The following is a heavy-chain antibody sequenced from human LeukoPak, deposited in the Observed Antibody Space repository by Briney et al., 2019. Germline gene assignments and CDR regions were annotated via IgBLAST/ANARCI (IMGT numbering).Heavy chain of an antibody. CDR3: ARVFSIRYSSSWYIDY. J-gene: IGHJ4*02. V-gene: IGHV4-61*02. CDR1: GVSISGGNYH. Sequence: SETLSLTCSVSGVSISGGNYHWSWIRQPAGKGLEWIARIYSSGATNYNPSFKRRATISEDTSKNQFSLKLSSVTAADTAVYYCARVFSIRYSSSWYIDYWGQGTLVTVSS. CDR2: IYSSGAT. D-gene: IGHD6-13*01.